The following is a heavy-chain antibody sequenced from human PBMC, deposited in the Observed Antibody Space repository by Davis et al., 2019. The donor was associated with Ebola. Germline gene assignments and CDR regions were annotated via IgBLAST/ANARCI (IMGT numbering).Heavy chain of an antibody. Sequence: GESLKISCAASGFTFSSYWMSWVRQAPGKGLEWVANIKQDGSEKYYVDSVKGRFTISRDNAKNSLYLQMNSLRAEDTAVYYCARVSTHIAGGLDYWGQGTLVTVSS. V-gene: IGHV3-7*03. CDR3: ARVSTHIAGGLDY. D-gene: IGHD1-26*01. J-gene: IGHJ4*02. CDR2: IKQDGSEK. CDR1: GFTFSSYW.